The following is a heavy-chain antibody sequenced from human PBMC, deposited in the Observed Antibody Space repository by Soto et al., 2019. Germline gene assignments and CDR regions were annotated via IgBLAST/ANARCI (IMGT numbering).Heavy chain of an antibody. J-gene: IGHJ5*02. CDR3: ARDLGGCSAGSCRHKWFDP. V-gene: IGHV1-69*01. CDR1: GGTFSSYA. Sequence: QVQLVQSGAEVKKPGSSVKVSCKASGGTFSSYAISWVRRAPGQGLEWMGGIIPIYGTANYAQKFQDRVTITADESTSTAYMEVGSLTSEDTAVYYWARDLGGCSAGSCRHKWFDPWGQGTLVTVSS. CDR2: IIPIYGTA. D-gene: IGHD2-15*01.